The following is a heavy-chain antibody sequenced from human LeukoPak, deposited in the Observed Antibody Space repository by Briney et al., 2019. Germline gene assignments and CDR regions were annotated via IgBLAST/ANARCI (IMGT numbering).Heavy chain of an antibody. Sequence: SETLSLTCTVYGGSISSYYWSWIRQPPGKGLEWIGYIYYSGSTNYNPSLKSRVTISVDTSKNQFSLKLSSVTAADTAVYYCARGPYSRGWFSGWFDPWGQGTLVTVSS. J-gene: IGHJ5*02. CDR3: ARGPYSRGWFSGWFDP. D-gene: IGHD6-19*01. V-gene: IGHV4-59*12. CDR1: GGSISSYY. CDR2: IYYSGST.